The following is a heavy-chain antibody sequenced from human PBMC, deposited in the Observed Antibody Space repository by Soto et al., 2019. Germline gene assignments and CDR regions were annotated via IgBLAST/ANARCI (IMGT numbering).Heavy chain of an antibody. V-gene: IGHV4-30-2*01. D-gene: IGHD3-16*01. Sequence: PSETLSLTCAVSGVSITTNGYSWSWIRQPPGKGLEWIGYIYPSGTIFYNPSLNSRVTISADTSNNQFSLKLTSVTAADTAVSFCSTYTAFAKYYFDYWGRGTLVTVSS. CDR2: IYPSGTI. J-gene: IGHJ4*02. CDR1: GVSITTNGYS. CDR3: STYTAFAKYYFDY.